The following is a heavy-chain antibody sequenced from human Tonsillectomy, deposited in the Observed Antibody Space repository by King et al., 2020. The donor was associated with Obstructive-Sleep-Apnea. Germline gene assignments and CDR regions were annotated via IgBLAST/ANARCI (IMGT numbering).Heavy chain of an antibody. CDR2: IYYSGST. V-gene: IGHV4-59*01. CDR1: GGSISRYY. Sequence: QLQESGPGLVKPSETLSLTCTVSGGSISRYYWSWIRKPPGKGLEWIGYIYYSGSTNYNPSLKIRVTISVDTSKNQFSLKLSSVTAAATAVYYCASRWGGIGSGYPLWAFDIWGQGTMVTVSS. CDR3: ASRWGGIGSGYPLWAFDI. J-gene: IGHJ3*02. D-gene: IGHD3-22*01.